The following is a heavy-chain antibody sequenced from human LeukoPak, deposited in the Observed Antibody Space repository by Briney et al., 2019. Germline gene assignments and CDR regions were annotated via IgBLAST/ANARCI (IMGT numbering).Heavy chain of an antibody. J-gene: IGHJ4*02. CDR3: AKEINYYDSSGQEGY. Sequence: GGSLRLSCAASGFTFSTYTMAWVRQAPGKGLEWVSAISGSGGSTYYADPVKRRFTISRDNNKHTLYLQMNSLGAEDTAEYYCAKEINYYDSSGQEGYWGQGTLVTVSS. CDR2: ISGSGGST. V-gene: IGHV3-23*01. D-gene: IGHD3-22*01. CDR1: GFTFSTYT.